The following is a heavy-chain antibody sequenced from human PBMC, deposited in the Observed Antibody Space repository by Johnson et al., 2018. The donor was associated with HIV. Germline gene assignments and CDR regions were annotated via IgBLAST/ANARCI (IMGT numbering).Heavy chain of an antibody. Sequence: QVQLVESGGGVVQPGRSLRLSCAASGFTFSSYAMHWVRQPPGKGLEWVAVMWYDGSNKYYADSVKGRFTISRDNAKNSLFLQLNSLRVGDTGLYYCVSVVRMPFSSDWKGFDIWGQGTLVSVSS. CDR2: MWYDGSNK. V-gene: IGHV3-33*03. CDR3: VSVVRMPFSSDWKGFDI. CDR1: GFTFSSYA. D-gene: IGHD6-19*01. J-gene: IGHJ3*02.